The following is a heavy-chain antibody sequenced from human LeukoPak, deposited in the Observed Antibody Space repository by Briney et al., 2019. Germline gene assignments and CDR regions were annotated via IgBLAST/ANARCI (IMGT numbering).Heavy chain of an antibody. V-gene: IGHV3-23*01. Sequence: GGSLRLSCAASGFTFSTFAMSWVRQAPGKGLESVSLISGAGGSAYYADSVKGRFTISRDNSKNTLYLQMNSLRAEDTAVYYCAKDPDGLWSWGQGTLVTVSS. CDR2: ISGAGGSA. J-gene: IGHJ5*02. CDR3: AKDPDGLWS. CDR1: GFTFSTFA. D-gene: IGHD4/OR15-4a*01.